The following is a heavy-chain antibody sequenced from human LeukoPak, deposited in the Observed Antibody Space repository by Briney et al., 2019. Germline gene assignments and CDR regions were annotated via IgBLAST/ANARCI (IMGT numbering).Heavy chain of an antibody. V-gene: IGHV1-2*02. Sequence: ASVKVSCKASEYTFTDYYIHWVRQAPGQGLEWMGWISPNSGGTNYAQKFQGRVTMTRDTSISTAYMELSSLRSDDTAVYYCARGGAYTYGYYWGQGTPVTVSS. J-gene: IGHJ4*02. D-gene: IGHD5-18*01. CDR3: ARGGAYTYGYY. CDR2: ISPNSGGT. CDR1: EYTFTDYY.